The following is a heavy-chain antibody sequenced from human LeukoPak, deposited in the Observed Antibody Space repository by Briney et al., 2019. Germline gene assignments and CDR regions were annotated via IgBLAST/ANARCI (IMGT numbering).Heavy chain of an antibody. CDR1: GFTFSSYE. D-gene: IGHD2-2*01. V-gene: IGHV3-48*03. J-gene: IGHJ6*03. Sequence: GGSLRLSCAASGFTFSSYEMNWVRQAPGKGLEWVSYISSSGSTIYYADSVKGRFTISRDNAKNSLYLQMNSLRAEDTAVYYCARDRAAAMEYYYMDVWGKGTTVTVSS. CDR3: ARDRAAAMEYYYMDV. CDR2: ISSSGSTI.